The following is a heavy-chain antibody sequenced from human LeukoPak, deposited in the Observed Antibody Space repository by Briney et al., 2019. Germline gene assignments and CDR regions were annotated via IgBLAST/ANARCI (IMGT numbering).Heavy chain of an antibody. Sequence: SETLSLTCTVSGDSISTSNSYWGWIRQPPGKGLEWIGSIYYSGSTNYNPSLKSRVTISVDTSKNQFSPKLSSVTAADTAVYYCAREHGNYSSGWWINWFDPWGQGTLVTVSS. CDR1: GDSISTSNSY. J-gene: IGHJ5*02. V-gene: IGHV4-39*07. CDR3: AREHGNYSSGWWINWFDP. CDR2: IYYSGST. D-gene: IGHD6-19*01.